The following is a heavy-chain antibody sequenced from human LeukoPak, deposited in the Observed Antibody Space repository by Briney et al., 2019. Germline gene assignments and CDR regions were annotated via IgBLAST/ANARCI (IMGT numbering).Heavy chain of an antibody. J-gene: IGHJ3*02. CDR2: INPNSGGT. Sequence: ASVKVSCKASGYTFTGYYMHWVRQAPGQGLEWMGWINPNSGGTNYAQKFQGRVTITRDTSISTAYMELSSLRSEDTAVYYCARVMSSVLGSDAFDIWGQGTMVTVSS. CDR1: GYTFTGYY. CDR3: ARVMSSVLGSDAFDI. D-gene: IGHD3-16*01. V-gene: IGHV1-2*02.